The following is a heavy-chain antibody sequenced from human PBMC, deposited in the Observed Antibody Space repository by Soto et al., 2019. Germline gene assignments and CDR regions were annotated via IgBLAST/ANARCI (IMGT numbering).Heavy chain of an antibody. D-gene: IGHD3-10*01. Sequence: ASVKVSFKASGYTFTNYDITWVRQAPGQGLEWMGWITAYYGNTDYAQKFQGRVTMTTDTSTSTAYMELRSLRSDDTAVYYCAGVGPIPMVRARGGFDPWGQGTLVTVSS. CDR2: ITAYYGNT. CDR3: AGVGPIPMVRARGGFDP. V-gene: IGHV1-18*01. CDR1: GYTFTNYD. J-gene: IGHJ5*02.